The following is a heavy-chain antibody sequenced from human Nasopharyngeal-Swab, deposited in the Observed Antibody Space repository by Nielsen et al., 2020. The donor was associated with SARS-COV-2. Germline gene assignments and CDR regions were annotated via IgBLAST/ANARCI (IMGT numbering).Heavy chain of an antibody. Sequence: ASVKVSCKASGYTFTSSGISWVRQAPGQGLEWMGWISAYNGNTNYAQKLQGRVTMTTDTSTSTAYMELRSLRSDDTAVYYCARDKGGIAVAGTLDYFDYWGQGTLVTVSS. V-gene: IGHV1-18*01. CDR1: GYTFTSSG. CDR2: ISAYNGNT. D-gene: IGHD6-19*01. J-gene: IGHJ4*02. CDR3: ARDKGGIAVAGTLDYFDY.